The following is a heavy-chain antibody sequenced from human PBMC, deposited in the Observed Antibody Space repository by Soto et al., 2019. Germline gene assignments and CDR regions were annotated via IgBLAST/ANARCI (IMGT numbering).Heavy chain of an antibody. Sequence: EVQLVQSGAEVKKAGESLKISCQGSGYSFTNYWVGWVRQIPGRGLEWMGIIHPGDSDTRYSPLFQGQATISADNSISPSYLHCSRLKASHTAMYYCPRHNRYSRHWFDGCFDPWCQGTLVTVSS. D-gene: IGHD6-13*01. CDR3: PRHNRYSRHWFDGCFDP. CDR1: GYSFTNYW. CDR2: IHPGDSDT. V-gene: IGHV5-51*03. J-gene: IGHJ5*02.